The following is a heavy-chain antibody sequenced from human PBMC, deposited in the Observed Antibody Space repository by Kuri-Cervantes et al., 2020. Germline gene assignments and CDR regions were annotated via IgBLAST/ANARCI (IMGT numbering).Heavy chain of an antibody. D-gene: IGHD6-19*01. V-gene: IGHV3-30-3*01. CDR2: ISYDGSNK. CDR3: AGYSSGWSGSAFDY. J-gene: IGHJ4*02. CDR1: GFTFSSYA. Sequence: GSLRLSCAASGFTFSSYAMHWVRQAPGKGLEWVAVISYDGSNKYYADSVKGRFTISRDNSKNTLYLQMNSLRAEDTAVYYCAGYSSGWSGSAFDYWGQGTLVTVSS.